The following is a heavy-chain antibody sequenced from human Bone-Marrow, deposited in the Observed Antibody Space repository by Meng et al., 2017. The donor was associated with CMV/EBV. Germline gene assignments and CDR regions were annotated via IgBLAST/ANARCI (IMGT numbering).Heavy chain of an antibody. J-gene: IGHJ4*02. CDR3: ARGYCSSISCLFDY. CDR1: GLTFTKSS. D-gene: IGHD2-2*01. V-gene: IGHV3-74*01. Sequence: GGSLRLSCVVSGLTFTKSSIHWVRQAPGKGLMWVSRIKSDGSSTNYADSVKGRFTISRDNAKNTLYLQMNSLRAEDTAVYYCARGYCSSISCLFDYWGQGTLVTVSS. CDR2: IKSDGSST.